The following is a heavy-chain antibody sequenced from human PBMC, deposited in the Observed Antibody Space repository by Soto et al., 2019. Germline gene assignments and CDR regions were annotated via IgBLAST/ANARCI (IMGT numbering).Heavy chain of an antibody. CDR1: GGSISSYY. V-gene: IGHV4-59*08. J-gene: IGHJ5*02. D-gene: IGHD2-15*01. CDR2: IYYSGST. CDR3: ASPASYCSGRSCYSRNWFDP. Sequence: QVQLQESGPGLVKPSETLSLTCTVSGGSISSYYWSWIRQPPGKGLEWIGYIYYSGSTNYNPSLRTRVTISVDPSKNQFSLKLSSVPAAASAVYYCASPASYCSGRSCYSRNWFDPWGPGTLVPVSS.